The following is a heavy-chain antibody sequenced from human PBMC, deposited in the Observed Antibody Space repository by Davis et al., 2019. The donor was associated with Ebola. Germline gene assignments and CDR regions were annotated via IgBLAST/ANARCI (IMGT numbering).Heavy chain of an antibody. D-gene: IGHD7-27*01. CDR2: VSYDVNNQ. CDR1: GFTFNNYL. CDR3: ARDMGWGSSASFDI. V-gene: IGHV3-30*03. Sequence: LSLTCALSGFTFNNYLVHWVRQAPGQGLEWLGFVSYDVNNQYYPDSVKGRFFVSRDNSKNTVYLQMNTLISDDTAVYYCARDMGWGSSASFDIWGQGTAVTVSS. J-gene: IGHJ3*02.